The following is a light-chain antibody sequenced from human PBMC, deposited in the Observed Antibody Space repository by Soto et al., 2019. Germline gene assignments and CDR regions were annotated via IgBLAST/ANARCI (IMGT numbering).Light chain of an antibody. Sequence: QSVLTQPASVSGSPGQWITISCTGTSSDVGSYNLVSWYQQHPGKAPKLMIYEGSKRPSGVSNRFSGSKSGNTASLTISGLQAEDEADYYCCSYAVGSTPYVFGTGTKVTVL. CDR1: SSDVGSYNL. CDR3: CSYAVGSTPYV. J-gene: IGLJ1*01. CDR2: EGS. V-gene: IGLV2-23*01.